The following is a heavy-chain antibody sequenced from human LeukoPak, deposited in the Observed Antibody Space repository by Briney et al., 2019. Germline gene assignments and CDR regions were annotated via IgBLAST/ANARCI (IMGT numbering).Heavy chain of an antibody. CDR3: AKSRSGSANWALQIFDN. Sequence: GGSLRLSCAASGFTFSSYAMSWVRQAPGKGLEWVPAISGSGGSTYYADSVKGRFTISRDNSKNTLYLQMNSLSAEDTAVYFCAKSRSGSANWALQIFDNWGQGTLVTVSS. CDR1: GFTFSSYA. V-gene: IGHV3-23*01. D-gene: IGHD1-1*01. J-gene: IGHJ4*02. CDR2: ISGSGGST.